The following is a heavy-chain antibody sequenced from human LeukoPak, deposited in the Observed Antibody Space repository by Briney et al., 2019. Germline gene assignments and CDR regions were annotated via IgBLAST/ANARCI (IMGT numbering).Heavy chain of an antibody. Sequence: PGGSLRLSCAASGFIRSYWMHWVRPAPGKGLVWVARIDSDGSSTTYADSVKGRFTISRDNAKNTLYLQMNSLRADDTAVYYCARLGGSSPVDYWGQGTLVTVSS. D-gene: IGHD6-6*01. V-gene: IGHV3-74*01. CDR1: GFIRSYW. CDR3: ARLGGSSPVDY. CDR2: IDSDGSST. J-gene: IGHJ4*02.